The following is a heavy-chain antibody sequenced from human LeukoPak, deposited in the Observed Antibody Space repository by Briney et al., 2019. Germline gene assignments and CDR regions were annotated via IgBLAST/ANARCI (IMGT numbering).Heavy chain of an antibody. CDR3: ARDRVIVGPSDGFDI. Sequence: GASVKVSCKASGYTFTGYYVNWVRQAPGQGLEWMGWNSPNSGGTNYAQRFQGRVTMSRDTSISTAYMELSRLRSDDTALYYCARDRVIVGPSDGFDIWGQGTMVTVSS. CDR2: NSPNSGGT. V-gene: IGHV1-2*02. CDR1: GYTFTGYY. D-gene: IGHD3-22*01. J-gene: IGHJ3*02.